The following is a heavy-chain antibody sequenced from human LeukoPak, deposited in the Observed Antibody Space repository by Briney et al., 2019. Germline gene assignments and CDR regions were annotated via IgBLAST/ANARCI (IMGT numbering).Heavy chain of an antibody. J-gene: IGHJ4*02. CDR2: IIPIFGTA. CDR3: ARGGNGWSIYIFDC. V-gene: IGHV1-69*05. Sequence: SSVKVSCKASGGTFSSYAISWVRQAPRQGLEWMGRIIPIFGTANYAQKFQGRVTITTDESTSTAYMELSSLRSEDTAVYYCARGGNGWSIYIFDCWGQGTLVTVSS. D-gene: IGHD6-19*01. CDR1: GGTFSSYA.